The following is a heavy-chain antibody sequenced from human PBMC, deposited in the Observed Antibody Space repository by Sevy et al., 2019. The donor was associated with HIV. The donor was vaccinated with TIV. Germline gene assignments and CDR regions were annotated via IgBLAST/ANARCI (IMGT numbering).Heavy chain of an antibody. D-gene: IGHD3-22*01. CDR3: ATTKDYYDGSGSPFDS. CDR1: GYTLSQIS. V-gene: IGHV1-24*01. CDR2: FDPEDGET. J-gene: IGHJ4*02. Sequence: ASVKVSCKVSGYTLSQISMHWVRQAPGKGLEWMGSFDPEDGETIYAQKFRARVTMTEDTSTDTAYMELSSLGSDDTAVYYCATTKDYYDGSGSPFDSWGQGTLVTVSS.